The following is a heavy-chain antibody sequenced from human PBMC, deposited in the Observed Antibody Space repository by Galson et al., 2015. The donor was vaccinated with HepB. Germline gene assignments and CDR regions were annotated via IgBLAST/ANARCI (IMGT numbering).Heavy chain of an antibody. CDR2: IWYDGSNK. V-gene: IGHV3-33*08. J-gene: IGHJ6*02. Sequence: SLRLSCAASGFTFSSYGMHWVRQAPGKGLEWVAVIWYDGSNKYYADSVKGRFTISRDNSKNTLYPQMNSLRAEDTAVYYCARENSGYDRGYYYYYGMDVWGQGTTVTVSS. D-gene: IGHD5-12*01. CDR3: ARENSGYDRGYYYYYGMDV. CDR1: GFTFSSYG.